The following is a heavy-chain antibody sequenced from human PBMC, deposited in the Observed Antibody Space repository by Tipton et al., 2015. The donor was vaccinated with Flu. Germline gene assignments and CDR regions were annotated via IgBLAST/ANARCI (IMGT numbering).Heavy chain of an antibody. CDR3: ARDDGLWFGELGSDY. D-gene: IGHD3-10*01. Sequence: GSLRLSCAASGFTFSSYCMSWDRLATGKGLEWVANIKQDGSEKYYVDSVKGRFTISRDNAKNSLYLQMNSLRAEDTAVYYCARDDGLWFGELGSDYWGQGTLVPVSS. CDR2: IKQDGSEK. CDR1: GFTFSSYC. J-gene: IGHJ4*02. V-gene: IGHV3-7*01.